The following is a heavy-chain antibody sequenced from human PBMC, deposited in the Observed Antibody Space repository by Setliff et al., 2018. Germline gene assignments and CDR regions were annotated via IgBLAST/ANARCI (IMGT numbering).Heavy chain of an antibody. V-gene: IGHV4-39*07. D-gene: IGHD1-1*01. CDR2: IYYTGST. J-gene: IGHJ4*02. CDR1: GGSSSSSSHY. Sequence: SETLSLTCTVSGGSSSSSSHYWGWIRQPPGKGLEWIGSIYYTGSTYYNPSLKSRVTMSVDTSKRQFSLKLGSATAADTAVYYCARDMGQPNYFESWCLGTLVTVSS. CDR3: ARDMGQPNYFES.